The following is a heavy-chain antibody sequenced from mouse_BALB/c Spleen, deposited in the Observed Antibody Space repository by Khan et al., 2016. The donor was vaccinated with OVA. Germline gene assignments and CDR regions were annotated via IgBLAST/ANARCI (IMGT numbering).Heavy chain of an antibody. CDR1: GDSITSGY. J-gene: IGHJ2*01. V-gene: IGHV3-8*02. D-gene: IGHD2-14*01. CDR3: ARGTYRYDGYLDY. Sequence: EVQLQESGPSLVKPSQTLSLTCSVTGDSITSGYWNWIRKFPGNKLEYMGYISSSDSTFYNPSLKSRISITRDTSKNQYYLQCNSVTTEDTATYDCARGTYRYDGYLDYWGQGTTLRVSS. CDR2: ISSSDST.